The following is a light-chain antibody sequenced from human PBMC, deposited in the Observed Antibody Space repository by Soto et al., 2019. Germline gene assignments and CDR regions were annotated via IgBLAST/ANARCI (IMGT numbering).Light chain of an antibody. CDR2: EVT. CDR1: SSDVGGYNY. CDR3: SSSAGHNKL. V-gene: IGLV2-8*01. Sequence: QSALTQPPSAPGSPGQSVTISCTGTSSDVGGYNYVSCYQQQPGKAPKLMIYEVTNGPSEVPDRFSGSKSGNTASLTVSGLQTEDEADYYCSSSAGHNKLFGAATKLTV. J-gene: IGLJ2*01.